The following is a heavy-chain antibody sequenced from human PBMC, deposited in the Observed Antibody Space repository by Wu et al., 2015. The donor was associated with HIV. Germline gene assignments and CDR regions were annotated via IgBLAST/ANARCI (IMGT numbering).Heavy chain of an antibody. J-gene: IGHJ3*02. V-gene: IGHV1-2*02. CDR2: INPNSGDT. Sequence: QVQLVQSGAEVKKPGASVKVSCKASGYTFTGYYIHWVRQAPGQGLEWMGWINPNSGDTNYAQKLQGRVTMTRDTSISTAYMELSRLRSDDTAVYYCARDRQWLVLGPDAFDIWGQGTMVTVSS. CDR3: ARDRQWLVLGPDAFDI. D-gene: IGHD6-19*01. CDR1: GYTFTGYY.